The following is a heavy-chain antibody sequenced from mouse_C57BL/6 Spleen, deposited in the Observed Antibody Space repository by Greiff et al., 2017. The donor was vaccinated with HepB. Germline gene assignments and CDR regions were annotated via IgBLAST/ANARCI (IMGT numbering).Heavy chain of an antibody. J-gene: IGHJ4*01. Sequence: EVNVVESGGGLVKPGGSLKLSCAASGFTFSSYAMSWVRQTPEKRLEWVATISDGGSYTYYPDNVKGRFTISRDNAKNNLYLQMSHLKSEDTAMYYCARAYYYGSSYADAMDYWGQGTSVTVSS. CDR3: ARAYYYGSSYADAMDY. D-gene: IGHD1-1*01. CDR1: GFTFSSYA. V-gene: IGHV5-4*03. CDR2: ISDGGSYT.